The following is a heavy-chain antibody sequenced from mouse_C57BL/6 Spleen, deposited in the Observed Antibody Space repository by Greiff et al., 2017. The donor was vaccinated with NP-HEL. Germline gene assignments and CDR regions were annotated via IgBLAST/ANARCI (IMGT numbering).Heavy chain of an antibody. CDR3: AREVTTVVGGFDY. CDR2: IYPGDGDT. Sequence: QVQLKQSGPELVKPGASVKISCKASGYAFSSSWMNWVKQRPGKGLEWIGRIYPGDGDTNSNGKFKGKATLTAAKSSSTAYMQLSSLTSEDSAVYFGAREVTTVVGGFDYWGQGTTLTVSS. D-gene: IGHD1-1*01. CDR1: GYAFSSSW. J-gene: IGHJ2*01. V-gene: IGHV1-82*01.